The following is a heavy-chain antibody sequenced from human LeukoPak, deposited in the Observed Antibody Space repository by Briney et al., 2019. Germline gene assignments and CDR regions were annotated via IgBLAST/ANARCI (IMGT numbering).Heavy chain of an antibody. V-gene: IGHV3-30*18. Sequence: GGSLRLSCVASGFTFSNYGMHWVRQAPGKGLEWVAVISDDGSNKYYPDSAKGRFTISRDNSKSTLNLQMDSLRIEHTAVYYCAKVGFTGSYMYAFDMWGQGTMVTVSS. CDR3: AKVGFTGSYMYAFDM. CDR2: ISDDGSNK. D-gene: IGHD1-26*01. CDR1: GFTFSNYG. J-gene: IGHJ3*02.